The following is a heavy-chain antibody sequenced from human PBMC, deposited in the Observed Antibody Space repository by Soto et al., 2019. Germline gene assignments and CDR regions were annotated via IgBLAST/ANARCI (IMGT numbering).Heavy chain of an antibody. V-gene: IGHV1-69*04. CDR3: ARDLPPTVTTYFQL. Sequence: PSVKVSCKASGGTFSSYTISWVRQAPGQGLEWMGRIIPILGIANYAQKFQGRVTITADKSTSTAYMELSSLRSEDTAVYYCARDLPPTVTTYFQLWGQGTLVTVSS. CDR1: GGTFSSYT. D-gene: IGHD4-17*01. CDR2: IIPILGIA. J-gene: IGHJ1*01.